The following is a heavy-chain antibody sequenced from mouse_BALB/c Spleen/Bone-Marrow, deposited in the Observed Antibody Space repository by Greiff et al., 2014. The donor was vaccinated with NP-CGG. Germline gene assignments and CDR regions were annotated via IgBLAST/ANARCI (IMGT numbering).Heavy chain of an antibody. CDR1: GYTFSSYW. J-gene: IGHJ2*01. Sequence: VQLQQSGAELMKPGASVEISCKATGYTFSSYWIEWVKQRPGHGLEWIGEILPGSGSTNYNEKFKGKATFTADTSSNTAYMQLSSLTSEDSAVYYCARREVSYYYDYWGQGTTLTVSS. CDR3: ARREVSYYYDY. CDR2: ILPGSGST. D-gene: IGHD2-12*01. V-gene: IGHV1-9*01.